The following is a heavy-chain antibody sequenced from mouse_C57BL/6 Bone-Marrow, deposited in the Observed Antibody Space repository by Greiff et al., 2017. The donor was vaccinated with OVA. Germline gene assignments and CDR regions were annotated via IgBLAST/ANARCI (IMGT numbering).Heavy chain of an antibody. J-gene: IGHJ2*01. CDR2: IYPGEGAR. CDR1: GYAFSSSW. D-gene: IGHD2-3*01. V-gene: IGHV1-82*01. Sequence: QVQLQQSGPELVKPGASVKISCKASGYAFSSSWMNWVKQRPGKGLEWIGRIYPGEGARNDNGKFKGKATLTADKSSSTAYMQLSSLTSEDSAVYFCARHEDGYYASYFDYWGQGTTLTVSS. CDR3: ARHEDGYYASYFDY.